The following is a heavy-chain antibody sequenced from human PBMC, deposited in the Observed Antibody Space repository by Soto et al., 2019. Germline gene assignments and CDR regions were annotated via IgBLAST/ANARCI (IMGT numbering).Heavy chain of an antibody. CDR1: GYSFSDYY. Sequence: QVQLVQSGAEVKKPGASLKVSCKASGYSFSDYYIHWVRQAPGQGLEWVGWIDPNSAGTNLAQRFQDRVTMTSDTSISTAYMELISLTSDDTAVFYCAVRTGQMAIISEFDGYWYFDLWGHGTLVTVSS. CDR3: AVRTGQMAIISEFDGYWYFDL. J-gene: IGHJ2*01. V-gene: IGHV1-2*02. CDR2: IDPNSAGT. D-gene: IGHD2-21*01.